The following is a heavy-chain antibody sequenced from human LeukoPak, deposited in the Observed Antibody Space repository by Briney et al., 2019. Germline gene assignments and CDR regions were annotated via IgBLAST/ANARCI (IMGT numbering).Heavy chain of an antibody. Sequence: SETLSLTCAVYGGSFSGYYWSWIRQPPGKGLEWIGEINHSGSTNYNPSLKSRVTISVDTSKNQFSLKLSSVTAADTAVYYCASPMVRGANKWGQGTLVTVSS. CDR1: GGSFSGYY. J-gene: IGHJ4*02. CDR3: ASPMVRGANK. D-gene: IGHD3-10*01. CDR2: INHSGST. V-gene: IGHV4-34*01.